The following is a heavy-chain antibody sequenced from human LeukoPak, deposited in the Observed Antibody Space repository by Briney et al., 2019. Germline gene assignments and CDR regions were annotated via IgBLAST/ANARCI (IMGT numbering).Heavy chain of an antibody. V-gene: IGHV3-23*01. CDR2: ISGSGGST. CDR3: AKDLHTSHCCLPFDY. J-gene: IGHJ4*02. D-gene: IGHD2-2*01. Sequence: SGGSLRLSRAASGFTFSSYAMHWVRQAPGMGLEWVSSISGSGGSTYYADSVKGRFTISRDNSKNTLSLQMNSLRAEDTAVYYCAKDLHTSHCCLPFDYWGQGTLVTVSS. CDR1: GFTFSSYA.